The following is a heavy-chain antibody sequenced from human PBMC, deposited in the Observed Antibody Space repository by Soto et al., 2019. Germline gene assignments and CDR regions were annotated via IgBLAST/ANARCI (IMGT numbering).Heavy chain of an antibody. CDR1: GDSVSSNSAA. J-gene: IGHJ4*02. CDR2: TYYRSKWYN. D-gene: IGHD5-18*01. V-gene: IGHV6-1*01. CDR3: ARGYNYGYVGAYYFDY. Sequence: SQTLSLTCAISGDSVSSNSAAWNWIRQSPSRGLEWLGRTYYRSKWYNDYAVSVKSRITINPDTSKNQFSLQLNSVTPEDTAVYYCARGYNYGYVGAYYFDYWGQGTLVTVSS.